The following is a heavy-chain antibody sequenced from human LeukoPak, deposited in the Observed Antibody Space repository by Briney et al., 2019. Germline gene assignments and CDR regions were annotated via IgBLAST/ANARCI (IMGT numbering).Heavy chain of an antibody. Sequence: SETLSLTCAVSGGSISSNNWWGWVRQPPGKGLEWIGEVYHSGSPNYNPSLKSRVTISVDKSRNHFSLDLSSVTAADTAVYYCARVNINNWHSCDYWGQGTLVTVSS. V-gene: IGHV4-4*02. J-gene: IGHJ4*02. CDR1: GGSISSNNW. CDR2: VYHSGSP. CDR3: ARVNINNWHSCDY. D-gene: IGHD1-1*01.